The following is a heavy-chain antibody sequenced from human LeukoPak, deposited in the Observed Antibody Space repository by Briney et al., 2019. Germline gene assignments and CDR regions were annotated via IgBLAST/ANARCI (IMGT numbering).Heavy chain of an antibody. V-gene: IGHV1-2*02. CDR2: INPNSGGT. CDR1: GYTFTGYY. D-gene: IGHD1/OR15-1a*01. Sequence: ASVKVSCKASGYTFTGYYMHWVRQAPGQGLEWMGWINPNSGGTNYAQKFQGRVTITRDTSISTAYMELSRLRSDDTAVYYWARGAYGEHYWYFDLWGRGTLVTVSS. J-gene: IGHJ2*01. CDR3: ARGAYGEHYWYFDL.